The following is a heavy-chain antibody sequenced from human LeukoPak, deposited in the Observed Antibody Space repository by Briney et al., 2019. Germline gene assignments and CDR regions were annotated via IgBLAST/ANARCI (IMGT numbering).Heavy chain of an antibody. J-gene: IGHJ4*02. D-gene: IGHD3-10*01. CDR2: IYYSGST. Sequence: SETLSLTCTVSGGSISSSSYYWGWIRQPPGKGLEWIGSIYYSGSTYYNPSLKSRVTISVDTSKNQFSLKLSSVTAADTAVYYCAIQNGGLLWFGEVFDYWGQGTLVTVSS. CDR3: AIQNGGLLWFGEVFDY. V-gene: IGHV4-39*07. CDR1: GGSISSSSYY.